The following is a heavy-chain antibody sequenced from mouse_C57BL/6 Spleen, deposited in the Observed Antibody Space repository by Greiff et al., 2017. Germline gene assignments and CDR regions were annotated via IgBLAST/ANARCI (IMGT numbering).Heavy chain of an antibody. Sequence: VQLQESGAELVRPGTSVKVSCKASGYAFTNYLIEWVKQRPGQGLEWIGVINPGSGGTNYNEKFKVKATLTADNSSSTAYMQLSSLTSEDSAVYFCARDYGSSYEGFAYWGQGTLVTVSA. J-gene: IGHJ3*01. V-gene: IGHV1-54*01. CDR2: INPGSGGT. CDR1: GYAFTNYL. CDR3: ARDYGSSYEGFAY. D-gene: IGHD1-1*01.